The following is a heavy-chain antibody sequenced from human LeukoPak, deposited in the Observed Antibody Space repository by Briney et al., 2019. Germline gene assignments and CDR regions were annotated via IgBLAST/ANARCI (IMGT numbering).Heavy chain of an antibody. CDR3: ARSRGYGSGSPPRPFDY. CDR2: INPNSGGT. J-gene: IGHJ4*02. CDR1: GYTFTGYY. D-gene: IGHD3-10*01. Sequence: ASVKVSCKASGYTFTGYYMHWVRQAPGQGLEWMGWINPNSGGTNYAQKFQGRVTMTRDTSISTAYMELSRLRSDDTAVYYCARSRGYGSGSPPRPFDYWGQGTLVTVSS. V-gene: IGHV1-2*02.